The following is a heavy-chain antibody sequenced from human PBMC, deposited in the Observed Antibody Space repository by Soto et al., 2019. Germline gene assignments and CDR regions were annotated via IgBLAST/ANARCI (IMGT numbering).Heavy chain of an antibody. Sequence: QVQLVQSGAEVKKPGASVKVFCKASGYPFTSYAMHWVRQAPGQRLEWMGWINAGNGNTKYSQKFLGRVTITRDTSASTAYMELSSLRSEDTAVYYCARDRYYYYYGMDVWGQGTTVTVSS. J-gene: IGHJ6*02. CDR3: ARDRYYYYYGMDV. V-gene: IGHV1-3*01. CDR1: GYPFTSYA. CDR2: INAGNGNT.